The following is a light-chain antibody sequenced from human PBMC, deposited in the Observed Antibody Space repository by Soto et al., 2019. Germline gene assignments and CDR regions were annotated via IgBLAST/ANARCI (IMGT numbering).Light chain of an antibody. CDR1: RSISSW. J-gene: IGKJ1*01. CDR3: QQYDSYART. CDR2: KAS. V-gene: IGKV1-5*03. Sequence: DIQMTQSPSTLSASVGDRVTITCRASRSISSWLAWYQQKPGKAPKLLIYKASSLDSGVSSRFSGSGSGTEFTLTISSLQPDDFATYYCQQYDSYARTFGQGTKVEIK.